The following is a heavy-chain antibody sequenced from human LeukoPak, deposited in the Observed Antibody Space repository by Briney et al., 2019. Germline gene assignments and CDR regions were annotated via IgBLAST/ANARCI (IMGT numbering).Heavy chain of an antibody. CDR3: AKDWTYYVDMSGYCPTANFGY. V-gene: IGHV3-23*01. J-gene: IGHJ4*02. D-gene: IGHD3-22*01. Sequence: PGGSLRFSCAASGFTFSNYAMSWVRQAPGKGLEWGSVISGSGGSTSYADSVKGRFTISRDNSKTTLYLQMKSLRAEDTAVYYCAKDWTYYVDMSGYCPTANFGYWGQGTLVTVSS. CDR2: ISGSGGST. CDR1: GFTFSNYA.